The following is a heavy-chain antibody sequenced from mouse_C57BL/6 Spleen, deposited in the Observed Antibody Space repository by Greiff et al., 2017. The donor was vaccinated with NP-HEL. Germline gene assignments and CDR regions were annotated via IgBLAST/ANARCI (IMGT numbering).Heavy chain of an antibody. J-gene: IGHJ1*03. Sequence: VQLQQPGAELVRPGTSVKLSCKASGYTFTSYWMHWVKQRPGQVLEWIGVIDPSDSYTNYNQKFKGKATLTVDTSSSTAYMQLSSLTSEDSAVYYCARGGGYGSSYSWYFDVWGTGTTVTVSS. V-gene: IGHV1-59*01. D-gene: IGHD1-1*01. CDR3: ARGGGYGSSYSWYFDV. CDR1: GYTFTSYW. CDR2: IDPSDSYT.